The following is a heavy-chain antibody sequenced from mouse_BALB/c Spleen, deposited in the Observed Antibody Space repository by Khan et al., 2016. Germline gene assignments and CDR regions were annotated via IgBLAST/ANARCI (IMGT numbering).Heavy chain of an antibody. D-gene: IGHD1-1*01. CDR2: IDPPNDNT. Sequence: VQLQQSGAELVKPGAPVKLSCTASGFSIQDTYIHWVRQRPEQGLDWIGRIDPPNDNTKYDPKFQGKATITADTSSNTAYLQLSSLTYEDTAVYYCARMYYGDYWGQGTTLTVSS. V-gene: IGHV14-3*02. CDR3: ARMYYGDY. J-gene: IGHJ2*01. CDR1: GFSIQDTY.